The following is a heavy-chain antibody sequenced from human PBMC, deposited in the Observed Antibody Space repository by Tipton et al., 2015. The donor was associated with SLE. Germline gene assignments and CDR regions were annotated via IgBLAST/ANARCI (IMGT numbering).Heavy chain of an antibody. CDR2: IYHSGST. J-gene: IGHJ4*02. Sequence: TLSLTCAVSGGSISSSNWWSWARQPPGKGLEWIGEIYHSGSTNYNPSLKSRVTISVDTSKNQFSLKLSSVTAADTAVYYCARAGAVVGATIDYWGQGTLVTVSS. D-gene: IGHD1-26*01. CDR3: ARAGAVVGATIDY. V-gene: IGHV4-4*02. CDR1: GGSISSSNW.